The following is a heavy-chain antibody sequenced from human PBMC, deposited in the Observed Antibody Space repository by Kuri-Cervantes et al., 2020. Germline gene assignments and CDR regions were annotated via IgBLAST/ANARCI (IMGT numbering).Heavy chain of an antibody. J-gene: IGHJ6*02. Sequence: SETLSLTCAVYGGSFSGYYWSWIRQPPGKGLEWIGEINHSGSTNYNPSLKSRVTISVDKSKNQFSLKLSSVTAADTAVYYCARGPYCSGGSCYGPGDYYYGMDVWGQGTTVTVSS. V-gene: IGHV4-34*01. D-gene: IGHD2-15*01. CDR3: ARGPYCSGGSCYGPGDYYYGMDV. CDR1: GGSFSGYY. CDR2: INHSGST.